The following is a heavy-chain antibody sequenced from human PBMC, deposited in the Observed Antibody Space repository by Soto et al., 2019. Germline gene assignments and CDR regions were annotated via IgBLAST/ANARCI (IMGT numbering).Heavy chain of an antibody. J-gene: IGHJ6*02. CDR1: GFTFSSYG. CDR2: ISYDGSNK. CDR3: AKDTHYQRLLLLYYYGMDV. Sequence: QVQLVESGEGVVQPGRSLRLSCAASGFTFSSYGMHWVRQAPGKGLAWVAVISYDGSNKYYADSVKGRFTISRDNSKNTLYLQMNSLRAEDTAVYYSAKDTHYQRLLLLYYYGMDVWGQGTTVTVSS. D-gene: IGHD3-22*01. V-gene: IGHV3-30*18.